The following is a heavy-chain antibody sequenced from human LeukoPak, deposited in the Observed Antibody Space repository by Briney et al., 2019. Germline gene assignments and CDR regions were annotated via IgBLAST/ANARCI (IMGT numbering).Heavy chain of an antibody. CDR1: GASIGDNY. J-gene: IGHJ4*02. D-gene: IGHD1-26*01. CDR3: ARRGGTGSLHYFDS. V-gene: IGHV4-59*08. Sequence: SETLSLTCTVSGASIGDNYWSWIRQPPGKGLEYIGYTSYRGSTNYNPSLKSRVMMSVVTSKMQFSLRLNSVTAADTAVYYCARRGGTGSLHYFDSWGQGTLVTVSS. CDR2: TSYRGST.